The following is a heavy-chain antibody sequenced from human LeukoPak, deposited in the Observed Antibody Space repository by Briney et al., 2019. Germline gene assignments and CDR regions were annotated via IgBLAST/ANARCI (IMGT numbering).Heavy chain of an antibody. CDR1: GFTFSSYG. Sequence: GGSLRLSCAASGFTFSSYGMHWVRQAPGKGLEWVAVIWYDGSNKYYADSVKGRFTISRDNSKNTLYLQMNSLRAEDTAVYYCARETKGYSSSWYVLRTRATDYWGQGTLVTVSS. CDR2: IWYDGSNK. J-gene: IGHJ4*02. CDR3: ARETKGYSSSWYVLRTRATDY. V-gene: IGHV3-33*01. D-gene: IGHD6-13*01.